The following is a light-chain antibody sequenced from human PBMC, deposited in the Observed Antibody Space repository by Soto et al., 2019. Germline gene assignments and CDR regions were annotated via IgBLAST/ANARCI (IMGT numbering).Light chain of an antibody. CDR2: KAS. CDR3: QQYNDYSWT. Sequence: DIQMTQSPSTLSASVGDRVAITCRASQSISIWLAWYQQKPGKAPKLLIYKASSLESGVPSRFSGSGSGTEFTLTISSLQTDDFATYYGQQYNDYSWTFGQGTKVEIK. CDR1: QSISIW. V-gene: IGKV1-5*03. J-gene: IGKJ1*01.